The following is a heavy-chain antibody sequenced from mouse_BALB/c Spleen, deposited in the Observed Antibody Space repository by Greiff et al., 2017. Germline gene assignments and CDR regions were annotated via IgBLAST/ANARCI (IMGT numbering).Heavy chain of an antibody. CDR2: ISSGSSTI. CDR3: ARSALGPTWFAY. V-gene: IGHV5-17*02. Sequence: EVMLVESGGGLVQPGGSRKLSCAASGFTFSSFGMHWVRQAPEKGLEWVAYISSGSSTIYYADTVKGRFTISRDNPKNTLFLQMTSLRSEDTAMYYCARSALGPTWFAYWGQGTLVTVSA. J-gene: IGHJ3*01. D-gene: IGHD4-1*01. CDR1: GFTFSSFG.